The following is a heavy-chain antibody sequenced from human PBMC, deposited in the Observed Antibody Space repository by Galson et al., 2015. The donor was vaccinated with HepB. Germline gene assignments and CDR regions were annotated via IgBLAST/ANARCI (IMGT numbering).Heavy chain of an antibody. CDR1: GFTFGNAW. D-gene: IGHD3-10*01. V-gene: IGHV3-74*01. J-gene: IGHJ4*02. Sequence: SLRLSCAASGFTFGNAWMSWVRQAPGKGLVWVSRIKSNGETADYADSVKGRFTISRDNAKNRLFMDMDSLTVEDTAVYFCARTITPAPIPLFDSWGQGTLVTVSS. CDR3: ARTITPAPIPLFDS. CDR2: IKSNGETA.